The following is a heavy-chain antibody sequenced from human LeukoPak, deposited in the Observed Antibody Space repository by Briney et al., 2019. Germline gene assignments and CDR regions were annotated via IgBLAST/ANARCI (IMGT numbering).Heavy chain of an antibody. CDR2: VLDNVRT. Sequence: TSENLSLTCTVSGGSISSHYWSWVRQPPGKGLEWIGYVLDNVRTKDNPSLNSRFTLSADTSKNQFSLRLTSVTAADTAVYYCATIKRGNIFGFFDFWGQGILVTVSS. CDR3: ATIKRGNIFGFFDF. V-gene: IGHV4-59*11. D-gene: IGHD5-18*01. J-gene: IGHJ4*02. CDR1: GGSISSHY.